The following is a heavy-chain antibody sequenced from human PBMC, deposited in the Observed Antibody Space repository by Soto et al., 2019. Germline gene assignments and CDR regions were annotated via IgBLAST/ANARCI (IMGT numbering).Heavy chain of an antibody. Sequence: GGSLRLSCAASGFTFSTYAMTWVRQAPGKGLEWVSTIVGGGGSGGAIYNAHGVKGRFTISRDNSKNTLYLQMNSLRADDTAVYYCAIRILAAVSWSSLGPWGPGTLVTVSS. CDR3: AIRILAAVSWSSLGP. D-gene: IGHD6-13*01. CDR2: IVGGGGSGGAI. J-gene: IGHJ5*02. CDR1: GFTFSTYA. V-gene: IGHV3-23*01.